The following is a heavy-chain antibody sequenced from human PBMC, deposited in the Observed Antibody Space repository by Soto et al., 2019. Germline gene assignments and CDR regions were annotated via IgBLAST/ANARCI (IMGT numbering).Heavy chain of an antibody. CDR1: GGSISSSNW. J-gene: IGHJ6*02. D-gene: IGHD3-10*01. Sequence: PSETLSLTCAVSGGSISSSNWWSWVRQPPGKGLEWIGEIYHSGSTNYNPSLKSRVTISVDKSKNQFSLKLSSVTVADTAVYYCARQVRGVTDYYYYGMDVWGQGTTVTVSS. CDR2: IYHSGST. CDR3: ARQVRGVTDYYYYGMDV. V-gene: IGHV4-4*02.